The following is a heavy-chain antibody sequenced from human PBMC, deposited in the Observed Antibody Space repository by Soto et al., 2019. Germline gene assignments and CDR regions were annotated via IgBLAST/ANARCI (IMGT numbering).Heavy chain of an antibody. V-gene: IGHV4-30-4*01. D-gene: IGHD6-19*01. CDR3: ARMYSSGSGWFHP. Sequence: PSETLSLTCSVSGGSISSGDDYWSWIRQPPGKGLEWIGYIYNSGSTDYNPSLKSRVAISVDTSSNQFSMSLTSVTAADTARYYCARMYSSGSGWFHPWGQGTLVTVSS. J-gene: IGHJ5*02. CDR1: GGSISSGDDY. CDR2: IYNSGST.